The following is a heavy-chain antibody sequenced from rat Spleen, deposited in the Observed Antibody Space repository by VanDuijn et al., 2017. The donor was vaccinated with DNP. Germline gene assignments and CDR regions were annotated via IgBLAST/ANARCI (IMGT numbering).Heavy chain of an antibody. CDR2: ISYDGNSI. CDR1: GFTFSDYY. V-gene: IGHV5-29*01. J-gene: IGHJ2*01. Sequence: EVQLVESDGGLVQPGRPLKLSCGASGFTFSDYYMAWVRQAPTKGLEWVATISYDGNSIYYRDSVKGRFTISRNNAKSTLYLQMGSLRSEDTATYYCTRHPTHSYFDYWGQGVMVTVSS. D-gene: IGHD1-11*01. CDR3: TRHPTHSYFDY.